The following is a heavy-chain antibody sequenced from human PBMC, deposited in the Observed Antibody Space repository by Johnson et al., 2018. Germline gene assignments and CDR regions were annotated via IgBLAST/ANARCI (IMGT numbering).Heavy chain of an antibody. CDR1: GYTFTSYW. Sequence: VQLVESGAEVKKPGESLKISCKGSGYTFTSYWIGWVRQMPGKGLEWMGIIFPGDSDTRYSSSFHGQVTISADKSSGTAYLQWSSLKASDTAMYYCARLRGEGSGVVTSKANWYFDRWGRGTLVTVSS. J-gene: IGHJ2*01. V-gene: IGHV5-51*01. D-gene: IGHD2-21*02. CDR2: IFPGDSDT. CDR3: ARLRGEGSGVVTSKANWYFDR.